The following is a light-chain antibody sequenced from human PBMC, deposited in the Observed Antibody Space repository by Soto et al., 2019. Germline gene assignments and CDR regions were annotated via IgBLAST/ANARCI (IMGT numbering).Light chain of an antibody. CDR2: AAS. CDR1: QGISSY. J-gene: IGKJ1*01. V-gene: IGKV1-8*01. CDR3: QQYYSYPRT. Sequence: QLTQSPSTLSASVGARVPITCRASQGISSYLAWYQQKPGKAPKLLIYAASTLQSGVPSRFSGSGSGTDFTLTISCLQSEDFATYYCQQYYSYPRTFGQGTKVDIK.